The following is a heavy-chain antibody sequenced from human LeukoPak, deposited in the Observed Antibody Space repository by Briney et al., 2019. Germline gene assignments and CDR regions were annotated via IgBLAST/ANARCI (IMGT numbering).Heavy chain of an antibody. CDR3: AKGTGGYYGPFDS. D-gene: IGHD3-3*01. V-gene: IGHV3-9*01. CDR2: INWNSGSV. Sequence: PGGSLRLSCAASGFTFEGFALFWVRQAPGKGLEWVSGINWNSGSVDFADSVKGRFTTSGDNARNSLYLQMNSLRTEDTALYYCAKGTGGYYGPFDSWGQGTLVTVSS. J-gene: IGHJ4*02. CDR1: GFTFEGFA.